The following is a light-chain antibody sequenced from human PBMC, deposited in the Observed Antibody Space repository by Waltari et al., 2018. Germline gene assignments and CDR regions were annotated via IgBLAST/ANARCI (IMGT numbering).Light chain of an antibody. CDR3: QQYGSLPRT. V-gene: IGKV3-20*01. CDR1: QTIPYNY. Sequence: EIVLTQSPGTLSLSPGERATLSCRASQTIPYNYLAWYQQKPGQPPRLLIYGASNRATGIPYRFSGSVSGTDFTLTIRSLEPDDFALYHCQQYGSLPRTFGQGTRVEIK. CDR2: GAS. J-gene: IGKJ1*01.